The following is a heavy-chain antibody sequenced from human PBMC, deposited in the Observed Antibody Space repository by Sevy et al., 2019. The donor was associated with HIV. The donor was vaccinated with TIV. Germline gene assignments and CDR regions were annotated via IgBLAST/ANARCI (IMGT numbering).Heavy chain of an antibody. V-gene: IGHV1-2*02. J-gene: IGHJ4*02. CDR3: AKDPQLFDSSGYLGY. Sequence: ASVKVSCKTSGYSFTAYYMHWVRQAPGQGLEWMGWINPNSDDTNYAQNFQGRVTMTSDASTSTAYLELIRLRYDDTAMFYCAKDPQLFDSSGYLGYWGQGTLVTVSS. CDR2: INPNSDDT. D-gene: IGHD3-22*01. CDR1: GYSFTAYY.